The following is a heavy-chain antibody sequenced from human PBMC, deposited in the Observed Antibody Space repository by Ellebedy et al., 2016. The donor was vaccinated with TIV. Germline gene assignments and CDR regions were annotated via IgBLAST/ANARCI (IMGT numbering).Heavy chain of an antibody. J-gene: IGHJ6*02. Sequence: AASVKVSCKASVCTFSSYAISWVRHAPGQGPEWMGRIIPILGIADYAQKFQGRVTITADKSTSTAYMELSSLRSEDTAVYYCARDRDSSSWYFGGYYYYGMDVWGQGTTVTVSS. CDR1: VCTFSSYA. D-gene: IGHD6-13*01. V-gene: IGHV1-69*04. CDR2: IIPILGIA. CDR3: ARDRDSSSWYFGGYYYYGMDV.